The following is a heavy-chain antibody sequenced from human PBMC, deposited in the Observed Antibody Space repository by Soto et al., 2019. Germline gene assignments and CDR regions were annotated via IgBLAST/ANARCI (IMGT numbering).Heavy chain of an antibody. CDR1: GGTFSSYA. CDR3: ARDSAVAYGMDV. V-gene: IGHV1-69*06. CDR2: IIPIFGTA. Sequence: ASVKVSCKASGGTFSSYAISWVRQAPGQGLEWMGGIIPIFGTANYAQKFQGRVTITADKSTSTAYMELSSLRSEDTAVYYCARDSAVAYGMDVWGQGTTVTVS. D-gene: IGHD2-15*01. J-gene: IGHJ6*02.